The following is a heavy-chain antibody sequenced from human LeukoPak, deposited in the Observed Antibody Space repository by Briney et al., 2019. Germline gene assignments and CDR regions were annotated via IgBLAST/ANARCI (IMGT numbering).Heavy chain of an antibody. J-gene: IGHJ4*02. CDR2: IYYSGST. Sequence: PSETLSLTCTVSGVSISNYAWSWIRQPPGKGLEWIGYIYYSGSTYYNPSLKSRVTISVDTSKNQFSLKLSSVTAADTAVYYCARLFSGYYYGWGQGTLVTVSS. V-gene: IGHV4-59*06. D-gene: IGHD3-22*01. CDR3: ARLFSGYYYG. CDR1: GVSISNYA.